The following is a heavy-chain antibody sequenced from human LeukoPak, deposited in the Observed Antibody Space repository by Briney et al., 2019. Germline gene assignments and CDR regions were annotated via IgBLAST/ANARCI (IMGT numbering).Heavy chain of an antibody. V-gene: IGHV1-69*01. J-gene: IGHJ4*02. CDR2: IIPIFGTA. Sequence: ASVKVSCKASGGTFSSYAISWVRQAPGQGLVWMGGIIPIFGTANYAQKFQGRVTITADESTSTAYMELSSLRSEDTAVYYCARGPYGDHPPDYWGQGTLVTVSS. CDR3: ARGPYGDHPPDY. D-gene: IGHD4-17*01. CDR1: GGTFSSYA.